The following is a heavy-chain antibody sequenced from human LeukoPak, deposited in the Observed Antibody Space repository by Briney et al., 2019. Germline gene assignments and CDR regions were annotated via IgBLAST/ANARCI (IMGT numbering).Heavy chain of an antibody. CDR2: IRYDGSNK. Sequence: GGSLRLSCAASGFTFSSYGMHWVRQAPGKGLEWVAFIRYDGSNKYYADSVKGRFTISRDNAKNSLYLQMNSLRAEDTAVYYCARDLGRYYDILTGYYTAEYFQHWGQGTLVTVSS. J-gene: IGHJ1*01. D-gene: IGHD3-9*01. CDR3: ARDLGRYYDILTGYYTAEYFQH. V-gene: IGHV3-30*02. CDR1: GFTFSSYG.